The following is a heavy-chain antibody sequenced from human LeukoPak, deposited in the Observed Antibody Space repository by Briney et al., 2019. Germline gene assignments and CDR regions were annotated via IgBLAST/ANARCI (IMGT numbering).Heavy chain of an antibody. CDR2: INHSGST. CDR1: GGSFSGYY. Sequence: SETLSLTCAVYGGSFSGYYWSWIRQPPGKGLEWIGEINHSGSTNYNPSLKSRVTISVDTSKNQFSLKLSSVTAADTAVYYCARVKGTYYDFWSGYSPSPYFDYWGQGTLVTVSS. CDR3: ARVKGTYYDFWSGYSPSPYFDY. J-gene: IGHJ4*02. D-gene: IGHD3-3*01. V-gene: IGHV4-34*01.